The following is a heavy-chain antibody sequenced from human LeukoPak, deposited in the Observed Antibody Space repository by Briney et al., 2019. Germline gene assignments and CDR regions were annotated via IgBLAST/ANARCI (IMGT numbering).Heavy chain of an antibody. J-gene: IGHJ3*02. CDR1: GGTFISYA. D-gene: IGHD2-2*01. V-gene: IGHV1-69*01. CDR3: ARGYCSSTSCSTEAFDI. CDR2: IIPIFGTA. Sequence: ASVKVSCKASGGTFISYAISWVRQAPGEGVEWMGGIIPIFGTAKYAQKFQGRVTITAHESTSTAYMELSSLRSEDTAVYYCARGYCSSTSCSTEAFDIWGQGTMVTVSS.